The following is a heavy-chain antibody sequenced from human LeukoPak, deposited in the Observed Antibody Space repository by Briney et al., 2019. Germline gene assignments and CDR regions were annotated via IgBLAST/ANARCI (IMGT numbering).Heavy chain of an antibody. CDR2: INWNGGST. V-gene: IGHV3-20*01. D-gene: IGHD3-10*01. CDR1: GFTFDDYG. CDR3: ARYYGSGSYPAIFDY. Sequence: GGSLRLSCAASGFTFDDYGMSWVRQAPGKGLEWVSGINWNGGSTGYADSVEGRFTISRDNAKNSLYLQMNSLRAEDTALYHCARYYGSGSYPAIFDYWGQGTLVTVSS. J-gene: IGHJ4*02.